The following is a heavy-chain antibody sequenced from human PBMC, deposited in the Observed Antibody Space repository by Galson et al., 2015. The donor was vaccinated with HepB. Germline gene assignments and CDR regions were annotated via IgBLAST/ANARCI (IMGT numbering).Heavy chain of an antibody. V-gene: IGHV5-51*01. Sequence: QSGAEVKKPGESLKISCKGSGYSFTSYWIGWVRQMPGKGLEWMGIIYPGDSDTRYSPSFQGQVTISADKSISTAYLQWSSLKASDPAMYYCARHGGPKYSSSSGSDYWGPGTLVTVSS. CDR2: IYPGDSDT. D-gene: IGHD6-6*01. CDR1: GYSFTSYW. CDR3: ARHGGPKYSSSSGSDY. J-gene: IGHJ4*02.